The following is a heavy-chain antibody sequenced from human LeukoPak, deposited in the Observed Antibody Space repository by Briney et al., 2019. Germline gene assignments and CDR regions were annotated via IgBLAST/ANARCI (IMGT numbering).Heavy chain of an antibody. V-gene: IGHV4-39*07. Sequence: PSETLSLTCTVSGGSISSGDYYWTWIRQPPGKGLEWIGEINHSETTNYNPSLKSRVAISKDTSKKQLSLKLSSVTAADTAIYYCARGRGPPSYDFLFDPWGQGTLVTVSS. D-gene: IGHD3-3*01. CDR3: ARGRGPPSYDFLFDP. CDR2: INHSETT. J-gene: IGHJ5*02. CDR1: GGSISSGDYY.